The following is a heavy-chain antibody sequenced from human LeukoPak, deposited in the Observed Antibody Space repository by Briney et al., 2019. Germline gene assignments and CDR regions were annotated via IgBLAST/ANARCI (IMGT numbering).Heavy chain of an antibody. Sequence: GGSLRLSCAASGFTFSSYAMSWVRQAPGKGLEWVSAISGSGGSTYYADSVKGRFTISRDNSKNTLYLQMNSLKASDTAMYYCARQDIVGVAAPYYYYYGMDVWGQGTTVTVSS. V-gene: IGHV3-23*01. CDR3: ARQDIVGVAAPYYYYYGMDV. CDR1: GFTFSSYA. J-gene: IGHJ6*02. CDR2: ISGSGGST. D-gene: IGHD2-15*01.